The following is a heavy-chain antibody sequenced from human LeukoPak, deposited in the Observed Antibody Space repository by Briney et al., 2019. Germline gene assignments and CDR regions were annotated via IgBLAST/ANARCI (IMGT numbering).Heavy chain of an antibody. V-gene: IGHV4-39*01. CDR3: ARHKGGGAHSFDH. Sequence: SETLSLTCSVSGDSLSSGRSYWAWIRQPPGKGLEWIGTIHYNGRTYYNPSLKSRVSISIDTSKGLFSMNLTSVTAADTAFYFCARHKGGGAHSFDHWSQGALVTVSS. J-gene: IGHJ4*02. CDR2: IHYNGRT. D-gene: IGHD2-15*01. CDR1: GDSLSSGRSY.